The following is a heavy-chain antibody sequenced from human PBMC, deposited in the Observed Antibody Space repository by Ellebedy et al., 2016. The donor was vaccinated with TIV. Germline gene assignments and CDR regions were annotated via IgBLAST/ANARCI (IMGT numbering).Heavy chain of an antibody. D-gene: IGHD6-19*01. J-gene: IGHJ4*02. CDR2: IYPGDSDT. Sequence: GGSLRLXXKGSGYSFTSYWIGWVRQMPGKGLEWMGIIYPGDSDTRYSPSFQGQVTISADKSISTAYLQWSSLKASDTAMYYCARLNSMWQWLDSYYFDYWGQGTLVTVSS. CDR3: ARLNSMWQWLDSYYFDY. V-gene: IGHV5-51*01. CDR1: GYSFTSYW.